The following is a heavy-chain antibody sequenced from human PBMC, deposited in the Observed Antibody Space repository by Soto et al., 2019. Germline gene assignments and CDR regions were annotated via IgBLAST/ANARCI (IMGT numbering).Heavy chain of an antibody. Sequence: GGSLRLSCAASGFTFSSYAMSWVRQAPGKGLEWVSAISGSGGSTYYADSVKGRFTISRDNSKNTLYLQMSSLRVEDTAVYYCAKGGMVRGITYMDVWGKGTTVTVSS. CDR3: AKGGMVRGITYMDV. CDR1: GFTFSSYA. CDR2: ISGSGGST. D-gene: IGHD3-10*01. V-gene: IGHV3-23*01. J-gene: IGHJ6*03.